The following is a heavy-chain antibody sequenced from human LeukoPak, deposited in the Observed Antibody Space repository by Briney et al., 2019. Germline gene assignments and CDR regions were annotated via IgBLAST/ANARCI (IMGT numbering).Heavy chain of an antibody. J-gene: IGHJ4*02. D-gene: IGHD6-13*01. CDR2: ISYDGSNK. Sequence: GGSLRLSCAASGFTFSSYAMHWVRQAPGKGLEWVAVISYDGSNKYYADSVKGRLTISRDNSKNTLYLQMNSLRAEDTAVYYCARVNSSSWPDYWGQGTLVTVSS. CDR1: GFTFSSYA. V-gene: IGHV3-30*04. CDR3: ARVNSSSWPDY.